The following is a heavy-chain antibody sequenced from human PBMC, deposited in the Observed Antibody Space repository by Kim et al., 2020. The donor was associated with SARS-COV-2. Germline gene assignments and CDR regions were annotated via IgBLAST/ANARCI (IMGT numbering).Heavy chain of an antibody. D-gene: IGHD2-2*01. Sequence: GGSLRLSCAASGFTFSSYSMNWVRQAPGKGREWVSYISSSSSTIYYADSVKGRFTISRDNAKNSLYLQMNSLRAEDTAVYYCASQEDRYCSSTSCYEYCYYGMDLWGQGTAVTVSS. CDR3: ASQEDRYCSSTSCYEYCYYGMDL. CDR2: ISSSSSTI. CDR1: GFTFSSYS. V-gene: IGHV3-48*04. J-gene: IGHJ6*02.